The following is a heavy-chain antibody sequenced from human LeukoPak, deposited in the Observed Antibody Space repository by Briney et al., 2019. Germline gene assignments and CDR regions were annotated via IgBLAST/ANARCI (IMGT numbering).Heavy chain of an antibody. D-gene: IGHD4-17*01. CDR3: AKEDYGDYAVDY. Sequence: GGSLRLSCAASGFTFSSYAMSWVRQAPGKGLEWVTFIRYDGSNKYYADSVKGRFTISRDNSKNTLYLQMNSLRTEDTAVYYCAKEDYGDYAVDYWGQGTLVTVSS. J-gene: IGHJ4*02. CDR2: IRYDGSNK. V-gene: IGHV3-30*02. CDR1: GFTFSSYA.